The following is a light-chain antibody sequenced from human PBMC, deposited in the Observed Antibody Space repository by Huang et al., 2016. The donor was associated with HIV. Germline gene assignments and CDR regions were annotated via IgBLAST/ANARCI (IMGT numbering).Light chain of an antibody. V-gene: IGKV3-11*01. CDR1: QSVSSY. CDR2: EAS. J-gene: IGKJ5*01. CDR3: QQRSNWPPT. Sequence: EIVLTQSPATLSLSPGERATLSCRASQSVSSYLAWYQQKPGQAPRLLIDEASNRDTGIPARFSGSGSGTDFTLTISSLQPEDFAVYYCQQRSNWPPTFGQGTRLAIK.